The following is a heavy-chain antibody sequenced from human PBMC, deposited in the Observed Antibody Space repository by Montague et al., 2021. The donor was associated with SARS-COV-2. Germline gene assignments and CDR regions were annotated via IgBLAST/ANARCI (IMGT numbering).Heavy chain of an antibody. CDR2: IYYSGST. D-gene: IGHD3-22*01. J-gene: IGHJ2*01. V-gene: IGHV4-31*03. CDR3: ARSPEPMIILIITSLNWYFDL. CDR1: GDSISSGGYY. Sequence: TLSLTCTVSGDSISSGGYYWSWIRQHPGKGLEWIGYIYYSGSTYYNPSLKSRVTISVDTSKNQFSLKMSSVTAADTAVYYCARSPEPMIILIITSLNWYFDLWGRGTLVTVSS.